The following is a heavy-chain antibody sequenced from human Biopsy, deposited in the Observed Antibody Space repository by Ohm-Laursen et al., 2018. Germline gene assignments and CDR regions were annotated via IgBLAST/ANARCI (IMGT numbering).Heavy chain of an antibody. CDR2: IYYTGST. CDR3: ARHAPSYSGSYWRYFDL. D-gene: IGHD1-26*01. V-gene: IGHV4-59*08. CDR1: GGSISSYY. J-gene: IGHJ2*01. Sequence: SETLSLTCTVSGGSISSYYWSWIRQPPGKGLEWIGYIYYTGSTNYKPSLKSRVTISVDTSMNHLSLRLTSVTTADTAVYYCARHAPSYSGSYWRYFDLWGRGTLVTVSS.